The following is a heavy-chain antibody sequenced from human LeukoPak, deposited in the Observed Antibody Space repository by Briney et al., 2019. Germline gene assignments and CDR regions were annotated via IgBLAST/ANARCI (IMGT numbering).Heavy chain of an antibody. CDR3: AREEDILTGYWV. CDR2: IYYSGST. D-gene: IGHD3-9*01. V-gene: IGHV4-30-4*08. CDR1: GGSISSGDYY. J-gene: IGHJ4*02. Sequence: SETLSLTCTVSGGSISSGDYYWSWIRQPPGKGLEWIGYIYYSGSTYYNPSLKSRVTISVDTSKNQFSLKLSSVTAADTAVYYCAREEDILTGYWVRGQGTLVTVSS.